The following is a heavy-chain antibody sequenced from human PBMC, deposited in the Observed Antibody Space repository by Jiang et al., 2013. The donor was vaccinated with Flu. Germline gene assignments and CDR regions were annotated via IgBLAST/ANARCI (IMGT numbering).Heavy chain of an antibody. D-gene: IGHD3-3*01. Sequence: VQLVESGGGVVQPGRSLRLSCAASGFNFSNYGMHWVRQAPGKGLEWVALISYDGTNKYYSDSVKGRFTISRDSSMSTLYLQMNSLRAEDTAVYYCAKDNRRFRLRFLEWITHWDYWGQGALVTVSS. J-gene: IGHJ4*02. CDR2: ISYDGTNK. V-gene: IGHV3-30*18. CDR1: GFNFSNYG. CDR3: AKDNRRFRLRFLEWITHWDY.